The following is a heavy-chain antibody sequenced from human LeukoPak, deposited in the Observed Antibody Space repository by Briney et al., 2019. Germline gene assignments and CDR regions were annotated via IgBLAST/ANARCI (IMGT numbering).Heavy chain of an antibody. CDR1: GYTFTAYY. V-gene: IGHV1-2*06. CDR3: ARGEEYSYGFSYFDY. CDR2: INPNSVGT. J-gene: IGHJ4*02. Sequence: ASLKASCKASGYTFTAYYMTWVRQAPGQGLEWMGRINPNSVGTNHAQKFQGRVTMTRDTSISTAYMELSRLRSDDTAVYYCARGEEYSYGFSYFDYWGQGTLVTVSS. D-gene: IGHD5-18*01.